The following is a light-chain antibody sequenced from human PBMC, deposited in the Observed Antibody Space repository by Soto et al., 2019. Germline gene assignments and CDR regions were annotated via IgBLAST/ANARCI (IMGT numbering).Light chain of an antibody. CDR2: DVS. J-gene: IGLJ1*01. CDR1: GSDVGGYRY. Sequence: QSVLTQPASVSGSPGQSIAISCTGTGSDVGGYRYVSWYQQHPGKAPKLIIYDVSNRPSGVSDRLSGSKSGNTASLTISGLQSEDEADYYCDSYTSSGSYVFGTGTKVTVL. CDR3: DSYTSSGSYV. V-gene: IGLV2-14*01.